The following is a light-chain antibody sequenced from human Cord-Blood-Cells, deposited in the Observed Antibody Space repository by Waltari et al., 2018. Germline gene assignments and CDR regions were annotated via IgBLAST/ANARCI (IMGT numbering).Light chain of an antibody. CDR3: CSYAGSSTLV. J-gene: IGLJ2*01. V-gene: IGLV2-23*01. CDR1: SSDVGSYNL. Sequence: QSALTQPASVSGSPGQSITISCTGTSSDVGSYNLVSWYQQPPGKAPKLMIYEGSKRPSGVSNRFSCSKSGNTASLTISGLQAEDEADYYCCSYAGSSTLVFGGGTKLTVL. CDR2: EGS.